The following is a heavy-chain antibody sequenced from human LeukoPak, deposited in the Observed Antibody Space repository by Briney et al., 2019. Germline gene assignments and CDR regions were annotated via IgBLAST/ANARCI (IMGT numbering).Heavy chain of an antibody. V-gene: IGHV1-69*04. CDR1: GYTFTSYG. J-gene: IGHJ6*02. CDR2: IIPIPGIP. CDR3: AKNEAAAKDHYNAMDV. Sequence: GASVKASCKASGYTFTSYGISWVRQAPGQGLEWMGRIIPIPGIPNYAQKFQGRVTITADKSTSTAYMELRSLRSEDTAVYYCAKNEAAAKDHYNAMDVWGQGTTVTVSS. D-gene: IGHD6-13*01.